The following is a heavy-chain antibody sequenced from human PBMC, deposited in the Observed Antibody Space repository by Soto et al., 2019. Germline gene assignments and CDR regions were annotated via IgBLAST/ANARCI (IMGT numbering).Heavy chain of an antibody. J-gene: IGHJ4*02. D-gene: IGHD5-12*01. CDR1: GGSVSSSSYY. CDR3: GRGQSGYFERTYQIDY. Sequence: SETLSLTCTVSGGSVSSSSYYWGWVRQPPGKGLEWIGGVYYSGSTYYNPSLESRVTMSVDKSKNQFSLKLMSLSAADTAVYYCGRGQSGYFERTYQIDYWGQGTLVTVSS. V-gene: IGHV4-39*01. CDR2: VYYSGST.